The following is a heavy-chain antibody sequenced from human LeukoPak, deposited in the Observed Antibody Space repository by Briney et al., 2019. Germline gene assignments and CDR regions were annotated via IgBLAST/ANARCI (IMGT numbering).Heavy chain of an antibody. CDR3: ARGRYYYDSSGPSDY. J-gene: IGHJ4*02. Sequence: ASVKVSCKASGYTFTRHYMNWVRQAPGQGLEWMGKINPSSGGTGYAQKFQGRVTMTRNTSISTAYMELSSLRSEDTAVYYCARGRYYYDSSGPSDYWGQGTLVTVSS. CDR1: GYTFTRHY. D-gene: IGHD3-22*01. V-gene: IGHV1-46*01. CDR2: INPSSGGT.